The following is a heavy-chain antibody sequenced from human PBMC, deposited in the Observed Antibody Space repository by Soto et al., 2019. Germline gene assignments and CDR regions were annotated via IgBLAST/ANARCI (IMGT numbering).Heavy chain of an antibody. CDR2: ISYCGNT. J-gene: IGHJ5*02. Sequence: QVQLQESGPGLVKPSQTLSLTCTVSGGSVNVGDHYWSWIRQFPGRGLEWIGYISYCGNTYYNPSLTGRLTLTLDISKSQSSLKLAAVAAADTAVYYCAREEVAYFGSGSHNWFDPWGQGTLVTVSS. D-gene: IGHD3-10*01. V-gene: IGHV4-31*03. CDR1: GGSVNVGDHY. CDR3: AREEVAYFGSGSHNWFDP.